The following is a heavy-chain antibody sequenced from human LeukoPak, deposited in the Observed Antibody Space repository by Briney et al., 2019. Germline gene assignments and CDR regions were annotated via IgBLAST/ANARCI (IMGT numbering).Heavy chain of an antibody. V-gene: IGHV1-8*01. D-gene: IGHD2-15*01. CDR2: MNPNSGNT. CDR3: ARPSTTYCSGGSCYRY. Sequence: ASVKVSCKASGDTFTSYDINWVRQATGQGLEWMGWMNPNSGNTGYAQKFQGRVTMTRNTSISTAYMELSSLRSEDTAVYYCARPSTTYCSGGSCYRYWGQGTLVTVSS. J-gene: IGHJ4*02. CDR1: GDTFTSYD.